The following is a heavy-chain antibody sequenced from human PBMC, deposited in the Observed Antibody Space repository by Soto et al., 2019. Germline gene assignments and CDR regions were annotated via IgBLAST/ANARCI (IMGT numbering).Heavy chain of an antibody. Sequence: VGSLRLSCAASGFTFSSYGIHWVRQAPGKGLEWVAVISYDGSNKYYADSVKGRFTISRDNSKNTLSLQMNSLRAEDTAVYYCAKDLRVVVVVAATGLDYWGQGTLVTVSS. CDR3: AKDLRVVVVVAATGLDY. J-gene: IGHJ4*02. CDR1: GFTFSSYG. D-gene: IGHD2-15*01. V-gene: IGHV3-30*18. CDR2: ISYDGSNK.